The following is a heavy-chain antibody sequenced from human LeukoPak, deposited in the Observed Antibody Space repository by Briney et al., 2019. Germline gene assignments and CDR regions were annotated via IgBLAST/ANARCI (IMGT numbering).Heavy chain of an antibody. CDR2: ISSSSSTI. V-gene: IGHV3-48*01. CDR1: GFTFSSYS. J-gene: IGHJ4*02. CDR3: ARGGIAAAGTEY. D-gene: IGHD6-13*01. Sequence: GGSLRLSCAAAGFTFSSYSMNWVRQAPGKGLEWGSYISSSSSTIYYADSVKGRFTISRDNAKNSLYLQMNSLRAEDTAVYYCARGGIAAAGTEYWGQGTLVTVSS.